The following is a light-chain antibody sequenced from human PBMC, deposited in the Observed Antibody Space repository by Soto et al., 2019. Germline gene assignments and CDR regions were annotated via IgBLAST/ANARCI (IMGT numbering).Light chain of an antibody. J-gene: IGLJ2*01. V-gene: IGLV2-11*01. Sequence: QSALTQPRSVSGSPGQSVTISCTGTSSDVGGYNYVSWYQQHPGKAPKLMIYDVSKRPSGVPDRFSGSKSGNTASLTISGLQAEDEADYYGCSYAGSYTFKVVFGGGTQLTVL. CDR3: CSYAGSYTFKVV. CDR2: DVS. CDR1: SSDVGGYNY.